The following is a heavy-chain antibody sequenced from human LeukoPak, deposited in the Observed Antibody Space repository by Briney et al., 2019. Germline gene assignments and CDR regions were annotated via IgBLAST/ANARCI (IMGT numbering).Heavy chain of an antibody. CDR3: AKASTAMYYYYGMDV. CDR1: GFTFSSYG. D-gene: IGHD5-18*01. V-gene: IGHV3-30*18. CDR2: ISYDGSNK. Sequence: GGSLRLSCAASGFTFSSYGMHWVRQAPGKGLEWVAVISYDGSNKYYADSVKGRFTISRDNSKNTPYLQMNSLRAEDTAVYYCAKASTAMYYYYGMDVWGQGTTVTVSS. J-gene: IGHJ6*02.